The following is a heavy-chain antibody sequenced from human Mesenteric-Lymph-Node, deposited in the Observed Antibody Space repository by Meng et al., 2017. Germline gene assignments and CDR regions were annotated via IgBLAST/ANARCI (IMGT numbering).Heavy chain of an antibody. CDR2: INPSGGST. D-gene: IGHD5-24*01. Sequence: ASVKVSCKASGYTFTSYGISWVRQAPGQGLEWMGIINPSGGSTSYAQKFQGRVTMTRDTSTSTVYMELSSLRSEDTAVYYCARGDGYNANKYYFDYWGQGTLVTVSS. CDR1: GYTFTSYG. CDR3: ARGDGYNANKYYFDY. V-gene: IGHV1-46*01. J-gene: IGHJ4*02.